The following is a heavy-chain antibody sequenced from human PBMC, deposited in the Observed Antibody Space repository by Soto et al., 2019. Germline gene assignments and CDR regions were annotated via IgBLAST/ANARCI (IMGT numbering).Heavy chain of an antibody. CDR2: INPSGGST. D-gene: IGHD2-21*02. J-gene: IGHJ4*02. V-gene: IGHV1-46*01. CDR1: GYTFTSYY. Sequence: ASVKVSCKASGYTFTSYYMHWVRQAPGQGLEWMGLINPSGGSTRYAQKFQGRVTMTRDTSTSTVYMELSSLRSEDTAVYYCATLGKDVGVTAPDGFDYWGQGTLVTVSS. CDR3: ATLGKDVGVTAPDGFDY.